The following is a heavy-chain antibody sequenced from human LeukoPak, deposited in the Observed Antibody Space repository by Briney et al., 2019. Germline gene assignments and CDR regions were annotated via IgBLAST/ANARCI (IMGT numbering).Heavy chain of an antibody. V-gene: IGHV4-61*02. CDR2: IFISGGT. CDR1: GDSITSGSYY. Sequence: SQTLSLTCTVSGDSITSGSYYWSWIRQPAGKGLEWIGRIFISGGTNYNPSLRSRVTMSLDTSKNQFSLKLYSVTAADTAVYYCARGGSTLHSAGGHDIEFYYYYYMDVWGKGTTVTISS. J-gene: IGHJ6*03. D-gene: IGHD3-9*01. CDR3: ARGGSTLHSAGGHDIEFYYYYYMDV.